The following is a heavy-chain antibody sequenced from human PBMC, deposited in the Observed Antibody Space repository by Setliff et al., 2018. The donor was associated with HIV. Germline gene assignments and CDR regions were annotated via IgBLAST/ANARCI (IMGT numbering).Heavy chain of an antibody. CDR2: VYPGDSNT. CDR1: GYSLTSYW. J-gene: IGHJ6*03. D-gene: IGHD2-2*01. Sequence: PGESLKISCKGSGYSLTSYWIGWVRQMPGKGLEWMGIVYPGDSNTRYSPSFQGQVTISADQSVSTAYLQWSSLKASDNAMYYCARHLGLPDATDYMDVWGKGTTVT. V-gene: IGHV5-51*01. CDR3: ARHLGLPDATDYMDV.